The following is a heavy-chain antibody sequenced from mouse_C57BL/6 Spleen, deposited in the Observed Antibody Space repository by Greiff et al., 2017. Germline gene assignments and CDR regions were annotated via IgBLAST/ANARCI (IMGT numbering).Heavy chain of an antibody. CDR2: IYPRSGNT. CDR1: GYTFTSYG. J-gene: IGHJ2*01. CDR3: ARGVFITTVEATNFDY. D-gene: IGHD1-1*01. Sequence: VQLQQSGAELARPGASVTLSCKASGYTFTSYGLSWVKQRTGQGLEWIGEIYPRSGNTYYNEKFQGKATLTADKTSSTADIEVRSLTSEDSAVDFCARGVFITTVEATNFDYWGQGTTLTVSS. V-gene: IGHV1-81*01.